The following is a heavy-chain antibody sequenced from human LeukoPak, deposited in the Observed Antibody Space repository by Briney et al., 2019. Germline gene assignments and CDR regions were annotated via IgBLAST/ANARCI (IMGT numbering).Heavy chain of an antibody. D-gene: IGHD1-26*01. Sequence: AGGSLRLSCAASGFTFSGYAMSWVRQPPGKGLEWVSTISGSGDYTYYADSVRGRFTISRDNSKNTLYLQMNSLRVEDTAVYYCATTLRSGSYYFDSWGQGTLVTVSS. CDR2: ISGSGDYT. V-gene: IGHV3-23*01. J-gene: IGHJ4*02. CDR1: GFTFSGYA. CDR3: ATTLRSGSYYFDS.